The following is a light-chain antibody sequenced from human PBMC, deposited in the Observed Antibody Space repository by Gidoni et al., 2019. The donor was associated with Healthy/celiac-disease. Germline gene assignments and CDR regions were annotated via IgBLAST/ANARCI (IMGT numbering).Light chain of an antibody. Sequence: DLVMTQSPLSLPVTPGEPASLSCRSSQSLLHSNGYNYLDWYLQKPVQSPQLLIYLGSNRASGVPDRFSGSGSGTDFTLKISRVEAEDVGVYYCMQALQTPWTFGQGTKVEIK. V-gene: IGKV2-28*01. CDR3: MQALQTPWT. CDR2: LGS. CDR1: QSLLHSNGYNY. J-gene: IGKJ1*01.